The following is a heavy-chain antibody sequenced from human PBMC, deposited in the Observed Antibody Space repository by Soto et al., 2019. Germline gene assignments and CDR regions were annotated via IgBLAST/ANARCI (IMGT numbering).Heavy chain of an antibody. Sequence: EVQMVESGGGLVQPGGSLRLSCAVSGFTFSTSAMNWARQAPGKGLEYVSTISTNGISTYYAKSVQGRFTISRDNSRNTLYLQMGSLRPEDTAVYYCARGYCSTAACYPNDAFDIWGQGIVVTVSS. D-gene: IGHD2-2*01. J-gene: IGHJ3*02. CDR3: ARGYCSTAACYPNDAFDI. CDR1: GFTFSTSA. V-gene: IGHV3-64*01. CDR2: ISTNGIST.